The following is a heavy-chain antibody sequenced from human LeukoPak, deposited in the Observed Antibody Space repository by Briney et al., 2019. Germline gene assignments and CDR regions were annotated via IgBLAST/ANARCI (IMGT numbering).Heavy chain of an antibody. CDR2: INPSDGST. CDR3: AREESDYNFWSGGDF. V-gene: IGHV1-46*01. J-gene: IGHJ4*02. Sequence: ASVKVSCKASGYTFTSYDMHWVRQAPGQGLEWMGIINPSDGSTSYAQKFQGRVTMTRDTSTSTVYMELSSLRSEDTAVYYCAREESDYNFWSGGDFWGQGTLVTVSS. CDR1: GYTFTSYD. D-gene: IGHD3-3*01.